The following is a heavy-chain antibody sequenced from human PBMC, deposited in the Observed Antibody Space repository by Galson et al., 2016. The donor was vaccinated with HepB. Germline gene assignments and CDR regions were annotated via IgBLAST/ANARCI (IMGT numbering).Heavy chain of an antibody. CDR2: LYYSGST. CDR3: AGEGASGYALDY. CDR1: GGSISSGGYY. Sequence: ETLSLTCTVSGGSISSGGYYWGWIRQPPGKGLEWIGNLYYSGSTYYSPSLKGRVTISVDTSKNQFSLQLHSVTPDDTASYYCAGEGASGYALDYWGQGTLVTVSS. J-gene: IGHJ4*02. D-gene: IGHD6-25*01. V-gene: IGHV4-39*07.